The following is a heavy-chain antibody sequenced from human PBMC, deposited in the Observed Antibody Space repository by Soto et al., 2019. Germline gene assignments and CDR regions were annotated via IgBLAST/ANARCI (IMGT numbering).Heavy chain of an antibody. D-gene: IGHD6-19*01. V-gene: IGHV1-18*01. Sequence: QVQMVQSGAEVKNPGASVKVSCKTSGYTFTSYGISWVRQAPGQGLEWMGWISAYNGKTNHAQKFQGRITMTTDTSTSTAYMELRSLRSDDTAVYYCARDRAIGVAGTGSRYFDYWGQGTLVTVSS. J-gene: IGHJ4*02. CDR3: ARDRAIGVAGTGSRYFDY. CDR1: GYTFTSYG. CDR2: ISAYNGKT.